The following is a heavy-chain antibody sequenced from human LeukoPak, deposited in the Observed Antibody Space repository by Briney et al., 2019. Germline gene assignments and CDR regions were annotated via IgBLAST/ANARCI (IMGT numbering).Heavy chain of an antibody. CDR1: GYTFTSYY. D-gene: IGHD6-19*01. Sequence: ASVKVSCKASGYTFTSYYMHWVRQAPGQGLEWMGIINPSGGSTSYAQKFQGRVTMTRDTSTSTVYMELSSLRSEDTAVYYCARDFRSSGWYANWFDPWGQGTLVTVSS. V-gene: IGHV1-46*01. J-gene: IGHJ5*02. CDR3: ARDFRSSGWYANWFDP. CDR2: INPSGGST.